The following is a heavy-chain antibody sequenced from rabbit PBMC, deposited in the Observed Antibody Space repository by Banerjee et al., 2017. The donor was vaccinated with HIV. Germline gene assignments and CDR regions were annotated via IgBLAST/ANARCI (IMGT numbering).Heavy chain of an antibody. D-gene: IGHD8-1*01. V-gene: IGHV1S45*01. J-gene: IGHJ2*01. CDR3: ARAGSTYATGAFDP. Sequence: QEQLEESGGDLVKPEGSLTLTCTASGFSFSSSYWICWVRQAPGKGLEWIACIDAGSTSTYYANWAKGRFTISKTSSTTVTLQMTSLTAADTATYFCARAGSTYATGAFDPWGQGTLVTVS. CDR1: GFSFSSSYW. CDR2: IDAGSTST.